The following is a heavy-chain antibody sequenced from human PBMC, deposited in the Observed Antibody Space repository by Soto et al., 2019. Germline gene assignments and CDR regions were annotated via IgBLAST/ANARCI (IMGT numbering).Heavy chain of an antibody. CDR1: GYTFTSYG. V-gene: IGHV1-18*01. CDR3: ARVHCSGGSCYSKSLYYYYYGMDV. CDR2: ISAYNGNT. Sequence: QVQLVQSGAEVKKPGASVKVSCKASGYTFTSYGISWVRQAPGQGLEWMGWISAYNGNTNYAQKLQGRVTMTTDTATSTADMELRSLRSDDTAVYYCARVHCSGGSCYSKSLYYYYYGMDVWGQGTTVTVSS. J-gene: IGHJ6*02. D-gene: IGHD2-15*01.